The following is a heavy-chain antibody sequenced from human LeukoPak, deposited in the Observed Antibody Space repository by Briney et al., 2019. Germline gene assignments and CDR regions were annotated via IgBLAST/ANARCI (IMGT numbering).Heavy chain of an antibody. CDR3: TSGGVAGTCDY. Sequence: GGTLSLSCTASGFTFGDYAMSWFRRPPPEGLEGGGCIRSKAYCGTTEYAASVKGRFTISRDDSKSIAYLQMNSLKTEDTAVYYCTSGGVAGTCDYWGQGTLVTVSS. D-gene: IGHD6-19*01. CDR2: IRSKAYCGTT. V-gene: IGHV3-49*03. J-gene: IGHJ4*02. CDR1: GFTFGDYA.